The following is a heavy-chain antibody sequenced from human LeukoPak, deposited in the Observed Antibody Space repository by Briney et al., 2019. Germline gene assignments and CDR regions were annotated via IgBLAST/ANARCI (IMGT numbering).Heavy chain of an antibody. CDR2: ISYDGSNK. V-gene: IGHV3-30-3*01. CDR1: GFTFSSYA. J-gene: IGHJ3*02. CDR3: ARVGYYDSSGYLDAFDI. Sequence: PGGSLRLSCAASGFTFSSYAMHWVRQAPGKGLEWEAVISYDGSNKYYADSVKGRFTISRDNSKNTLYLQMNSLRAEDTAVYYCARVGYYDSSGYLDAFDIWGQGTMVTVSS. D-gene: IGHD3-22*01.